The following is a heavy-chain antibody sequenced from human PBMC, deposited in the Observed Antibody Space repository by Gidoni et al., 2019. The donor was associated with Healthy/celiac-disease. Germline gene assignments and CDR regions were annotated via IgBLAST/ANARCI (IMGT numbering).Heavy chain of an antibody. CDR3: ARVRRTVTNLYYFDY. CDR2: IKQDGSEK. Sequence: EVQLVESGGGLVQPGGSLSLSCAASGFTFSRYWMSWVRQAPGKGLEWVANIKQDGSEKYYVDSVKGRFTISRDNAKNSLYLQMNSLRAEDTAVYYCARVRRTVTNLYYFDYWGQGTLVTVSS. CDR1: GFTFSRYW. V-gene: IGHV3-7*03. D-gene: IGHD4-17*01. J-gene: IGHJ4*02.